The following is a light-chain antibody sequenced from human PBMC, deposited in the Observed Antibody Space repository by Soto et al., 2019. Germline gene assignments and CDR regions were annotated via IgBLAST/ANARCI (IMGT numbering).Light chain of an antibody. J-gene: IGKJ1*01. CDR3: KQYRTYRK. Sequence: DIQMTPSPSSLSASVLYIVTITFRASQSISTWLAWFQQKPGKAPKLLIYAASSLQSGVPSRFSGSGSETDFTLTISSLQPEDFATYYCKQYRTYRKFGQGTKVDIK. CDR1: QSISTW. CDR2: AAS. V-gene: IGKV1-5*01.